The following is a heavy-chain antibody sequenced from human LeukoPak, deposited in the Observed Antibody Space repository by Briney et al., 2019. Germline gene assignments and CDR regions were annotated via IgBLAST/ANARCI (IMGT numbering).Heavy chain of an antibody. CDR1: GGSFSGYY. J-gene: IGHJ3*02. V-gene: IGHV4-34*01. CDR2: INHSGST. D-gene: IGHD2-8*01. Sequence: SETLSLTCAVYGGSFSGYYWSWIRQPPGKGLEWIGEINHSGSTNYNPSLKSRVIISLDTSKNQSSLNLRSVTAADTAVYYCARGKFTPNGDAFDIWGQGTMVTVSS. CDR3: ARGKFTPNGDAFDI.